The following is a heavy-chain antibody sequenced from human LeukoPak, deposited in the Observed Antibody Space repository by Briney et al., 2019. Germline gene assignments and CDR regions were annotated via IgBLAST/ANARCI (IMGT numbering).Heavy chain of an antibody. Sequence: GGSLRLSCAASGFTFSSYGMHWVRQAPGKGLEWVAFIRYDGSNKYYADTVKGRFTISRDNSKNTLYLQMNSLRAEDTAVYYCARHVRSRGYSYGYDLWGQGTLVTVSS. J-gene: IGHJ5*02. CDR3: ARHVRSRGYSYGYDL. V-gene: IGHV3-30*02. CDR2: IRYDGSNK. CDR1: GFTFSSYG. D-gene: IGHD5-18*01.